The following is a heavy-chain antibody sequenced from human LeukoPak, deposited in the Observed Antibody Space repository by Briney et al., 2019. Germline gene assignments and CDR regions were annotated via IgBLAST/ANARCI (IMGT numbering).Heavy chain of an antibody. CDR1: GGSFSDYY. V-gene: IGHV4-34*10. Sequence: SETLSLTCAVYGGSFSDYYWSWVRQPPGQGLEWIGEISLRGRTNYNPSLNSRVTMSLDESKNQLSLNLTSVTAADTAIYYCSRESGPFCPFGYWGQGTLVTVPS. D-gene: IGHD1-26*01. CDR3: SRESGPFCPFGY. CDR2: ISLRGRT. J-gene: IGHJ4*02.